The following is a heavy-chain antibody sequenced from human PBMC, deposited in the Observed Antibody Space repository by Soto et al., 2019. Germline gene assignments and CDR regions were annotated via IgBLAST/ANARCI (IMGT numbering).Heavy chain of an antibody. CDR2: ISSSSSTI. J-gene: IGHJ3*02. V-gene: IGHV3-48*02. Sequence: GGSLRLSCAASGFTFSSYSMNWVRQAPGKGLEWVSYISSSSSTIYYADSVKGRFTISRDNAKNSLYLQMNSLRDEDTAVYYCALIYYYDSRGYYYQRHVLAIWGRRTIVPGSS. CDR1: GFTFSSYS. CDR3: ALIYYYDSRGYYYQRHVLAI. D-gene: IGHD3-22*01.